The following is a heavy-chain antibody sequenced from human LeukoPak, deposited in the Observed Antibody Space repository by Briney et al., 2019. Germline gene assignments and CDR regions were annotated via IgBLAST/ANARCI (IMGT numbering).Heavy chain of an antibody. CDR1: GGTFSSYA. V-gene: IGHV1-69*13. J-gene: IGHJ4*02. D-gene: IGHD3-22*01. CDR3: ARGDYDSSGYTHFDY. Sequence: ASVKVSCKASGGTFSSYAISWVRQAPGQGLEWMGGIIPIFGTANYAQKFQGRVTITADESTSTAYMELSSLRSEDTAVYYCARGDYDSSGYTHFDYWGQGTLVTVSS. CDR2: IIPIFGTA.